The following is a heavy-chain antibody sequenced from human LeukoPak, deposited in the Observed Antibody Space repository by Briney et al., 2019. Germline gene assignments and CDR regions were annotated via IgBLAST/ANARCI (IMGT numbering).Heavy chain of an antibody. J-gene: IGHJ6*03. Sequence: QAGGSLRLSCVASEFTFSNYGMHWVRQAPGKGLEWVAVISKDGSTKIYSASVKGRFTISRDNSKNTLYLQMNSLRAEDTAVYYCAKDHYYYYYMDVWGKGTTVTVSS. CDR1: EFTFSNYG. V-gene: IGHV3-30*18. CDR3: AKDHYYYYYMDV. CDR2: ISKDGSTK.